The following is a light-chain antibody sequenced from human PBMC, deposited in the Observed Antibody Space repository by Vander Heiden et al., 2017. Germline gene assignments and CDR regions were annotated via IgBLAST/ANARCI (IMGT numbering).Light chain of an antibody. CDR3: HARASLATYI. CDR2: GYN. V-gene: IGLV3-19*01. CDR1: RIRTYY. J-gene: IGLJ1*01. Sequence: SSELTQAPTVSVSLGQTITITCLGDRIRTYYASGNQQKPGQAPLLVFYGYNSRPSGIPDRFSGSRSGDAASLTITGAQADAEDDYYCHARASLATYIFGPGTKLTVL.